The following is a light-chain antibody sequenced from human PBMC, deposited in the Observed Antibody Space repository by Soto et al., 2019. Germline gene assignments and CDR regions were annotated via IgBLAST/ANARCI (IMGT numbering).Light chain of an antibody. CDR1: SSDVGSYNL. Sequence: QSVLTQPASVSGSPGQSITISCTGTSSDVGSYNLVSWYQQHPGKAPKLMIYEVSKRPSGVSNRFSGSKSGNTASLTISALKVEDEADYTSCQYAVILKFLGPGTK. V-gene: IGLV2-23*02. CDR3: CQYAVILKF. CDR2: EVS. J-gene: IGLJ1*01.